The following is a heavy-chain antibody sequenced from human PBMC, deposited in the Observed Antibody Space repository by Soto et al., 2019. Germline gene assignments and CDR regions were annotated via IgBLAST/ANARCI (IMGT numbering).Heavy chain of an antibody. CDR3: ARRGGSYGLYYHGLDV. D-gene: IGHD1-26*01. J-gene: IGHJ6*02. CDR1: GGSISTYY. Sequence: PSETLSLTCTVSGGSISTYYWSWIRQPPGKGLEWIGYIYYSGTTNYNPSLESRVTMSVDTSRNQFSLRLYSVTPADTAVYYCARRGGSYGLYYHGLDVWGQGTTVTVSS. CDR2: IYYSGTT. V-gene: IGHV4-59*01.